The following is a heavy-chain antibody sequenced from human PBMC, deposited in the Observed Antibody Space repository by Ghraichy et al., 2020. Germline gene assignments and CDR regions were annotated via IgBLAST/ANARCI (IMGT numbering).Heavy chain of an antibody. CDR1: GGSISSYY. CDR3: ARGSPDYSGISNWFDP. V-gene: IGHV4-59*01. CDR2: IYYSGST. Sequence: SETLSLTCTVSGGSISSYYWSWIRQPPGKGLEWIGYIYYSGSTNYNPSLKSRVTISVDTSKNQFSLKLSSVTAADTAVYYCARGSPDYSGISNWFDPWGQGTLVTVSS. D-gene: IGHD1-26*01. J-gene: IGHJ5*02.